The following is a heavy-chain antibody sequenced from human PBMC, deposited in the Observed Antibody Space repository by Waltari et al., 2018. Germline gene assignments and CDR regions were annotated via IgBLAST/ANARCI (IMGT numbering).Heavy chain of an antibody. J-gene: IGHJ4*02. V-gene: IGHV1-18*01. CDR2: ISANNYT. CDR1: GYTFPDYV. D-gene: IGHD2-21*02. Sequence: VHLLQSGTELKNPGASVRVSCKPSGYTFPDYVISWVRQAPGQGLEWMGWISANNYTHYAHKFQGRVTWTTDTYTTTAYMDLSSLTSDDTAVYYCASVSVTADHWGQGTLIIVSS. CDR3: ASVSVTADH.